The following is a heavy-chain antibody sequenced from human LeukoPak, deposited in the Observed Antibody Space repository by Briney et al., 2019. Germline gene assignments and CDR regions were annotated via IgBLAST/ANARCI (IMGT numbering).Heavy chain of an antibody. CDR2: INAGNGNT. CDR3: ARDEMATSTYDY. D-gene: IGHD5-24*01. J-gene: IGHJ4*02. V-gene: IGHV1-3*01. CDR1: GYTFTSYG. Sequence: ASVKVSCKASGYTFTSYGISWVRQAPGQRLEWMGWINAGNGNTKYSQKFQGRVTITRDTSASTAYMELSSLRSEDTAVYYCARDEMATSTYDYWGQGTLVTVSS.